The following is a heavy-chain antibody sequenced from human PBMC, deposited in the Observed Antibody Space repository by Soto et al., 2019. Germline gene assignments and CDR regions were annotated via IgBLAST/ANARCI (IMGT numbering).Heavy chain of an antibody. J-gene: IGHJ4*02. CDR3: ASYSGWYPYYFDY. Sequence: SETLSLTCTVSGGSISSYYWSWIRQPPGKGLEWIGYIYYSGSTNYNPSLKSRVTISVDTSKNQFSLKLSSVTAADTAVYYCASYSGWYPYYFDYWGQGTLVTVSS. D-gene: IGHD6-19*01. V-gene: IGHV4-59*01. CDR2: IYYSGST. CDR1: GGSISSYY.